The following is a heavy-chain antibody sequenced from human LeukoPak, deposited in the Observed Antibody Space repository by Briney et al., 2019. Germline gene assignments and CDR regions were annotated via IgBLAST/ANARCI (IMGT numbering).Heavy chain of an antibody. CDR2: INAGNGNT. CDR3: ARVGLLWFGELLFY. Sequence: GASVKVSCKASGYTFTRYAMHWVRQAPGQRLEWMGWINAGNGNTKYSQKFQGRVTITRDTSASTAYMELSSLRSEDTAVYYCARVGLLWFGELLFYWGQGALVTVSS. D-gene: IGHD3-10*01. V-gene: IGHV1-3*01. CDR1: GYTFTRYA. J-gene: IGHJ4*02.